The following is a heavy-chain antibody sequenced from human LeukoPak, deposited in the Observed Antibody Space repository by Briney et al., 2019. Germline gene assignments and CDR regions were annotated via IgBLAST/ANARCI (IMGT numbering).Heavy chain of an antibody. CDR1: GGSFSGYY. CDR3: ARVDCSSTSCYHYMDV. J-gene: IGHJ6*03. D-gene: IGHD2-2*01. V-gene: IGHV4-34*01. CDR2: INHSGST. Sequence: SETLSLTCAVYGGSFSGYYWSWIRQPPGKGLEWIGEINHSGSTNYNPSLKSRVTISVDTSKNQFSLKLSSVTAADTAVYYGARVDCSSTSCYHYMDVWGKGTTVTVSS.